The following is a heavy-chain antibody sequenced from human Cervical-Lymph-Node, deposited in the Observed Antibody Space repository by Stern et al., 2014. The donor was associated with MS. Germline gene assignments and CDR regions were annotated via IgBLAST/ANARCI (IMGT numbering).Heavy chain of an antibody. CDR1: GFTFSSYS. D-gene: IGHD4-23*01. CDR2: LSSGGSYI. CDR3: ARGRGGNYRYYFDY. J-gene: IGHJ4*02. V-gene: IGHV3-21*01. Sequence: VQLVESGGGLVKPGGSLRLSCAASGFTFSSYSMNWVRQAPGKGLEWVASLSSGGSYIYYADSLEGRFTISRDNAKNSLYLQMNSLRAEDTAVYYCARGRGGNYRYYFDYWGQGTLVTVSS.